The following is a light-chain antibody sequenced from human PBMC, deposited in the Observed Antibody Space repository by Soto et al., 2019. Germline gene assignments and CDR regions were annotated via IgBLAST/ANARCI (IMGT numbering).Light chain of an antibody. CDR3: QQYGSSQGYT. J-gene: IGKJ2*01. CDR2: GAS. CDR1: QSVSSSY. V-gene: IGKV3-20*01. Sequence: EMVLTQSPGTLSLSPGERATLSGRASQSVSSSYLAWYQQKPGQAPRLLIYGASSRATGIPDRFSGSGSGTDFTLTISRLEPEDFAVYYCQQYGSSQGYTFGQGTKLEIK.